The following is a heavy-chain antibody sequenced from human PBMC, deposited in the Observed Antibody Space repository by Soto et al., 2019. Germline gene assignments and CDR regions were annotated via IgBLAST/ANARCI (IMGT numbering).Heavy chain of an antibody. J-gene: IGHJ5*02. CDR2: IYYSGST. Sequence: SETLSLTCTVSGGSISSGGYYWRWIRQPPGKGLEWIGYIYYSGSTNYNPSLKSRVTISVDTSKNQFSLKLSSVTAADTAVYYCARLGGGEAAAENWFDPWGQGTLVTVSS. CDR3: ARLGGGEAAAENWFDP. CDR1: GGSISSGGYY. V-gene: IGHV4-61*08. D-gene: IGHD6-13*01.